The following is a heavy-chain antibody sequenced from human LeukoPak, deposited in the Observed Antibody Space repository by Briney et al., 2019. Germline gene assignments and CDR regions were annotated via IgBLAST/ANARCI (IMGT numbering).Heavy chain of an antibody. CDR2: IAYDGSRA. CDR3: TRYNNDHFDS. D-gene: IGHD1-14*01. V-gene: IGHV3-33*01. Sequence: GGSLRLSCAGSGFTFGGNGMHWFGQTPGKGLEWVAVIAYDGSRAFYADSVKGRFTISRDNSKNTMSVQMDDLRAEDTAVYYCTRYNNDHFDSWGQGTLVTVSS. CDR1: GFTFGGNG. J-gene: IGHJ4*02.